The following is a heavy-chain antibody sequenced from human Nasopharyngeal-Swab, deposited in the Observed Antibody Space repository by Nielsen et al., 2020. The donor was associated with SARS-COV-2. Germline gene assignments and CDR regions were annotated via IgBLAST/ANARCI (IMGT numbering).Heavy chain of an antibody. CDR1: GFTFGHYA. D-gene: IGHD1-14*01. CDR3: AKRRYGDL. CDR2: MTVGAGGT. J-gene: IGHJ2*01. Sequence: GASLQISCAASGFTFGHYAVIWVRPAPGKGLEWVSSMTVGAGGTSYADSVKGRFTISVDSSKNILYLQMNSLRAEDTAIYYCAKRRYGDLWGRGTLVTVSS. V-gene: IGHV3-23*01.